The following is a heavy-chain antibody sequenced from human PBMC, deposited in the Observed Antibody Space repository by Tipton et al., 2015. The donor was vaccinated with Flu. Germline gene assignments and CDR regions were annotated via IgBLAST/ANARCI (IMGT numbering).Heavy chain of an antibody. D-gene: IGHD6-13*01. Sequence: SLRLSCAASGFSFSNYWMHWVRQAPGGGLVWVSRIKSDGSTADYADSVRGQFTISRDNARNTLFLHMNSLRVEDTAVYYCAGYSSSRYYFDYWGRGSLVTVSS. V-gene: IGHV3-74*01. CDR3: AGYSSSRYYFDY. J-gene: IGHJ4*01. CDR1: GFSFSNYW. CDR2: IKSDGSTA.